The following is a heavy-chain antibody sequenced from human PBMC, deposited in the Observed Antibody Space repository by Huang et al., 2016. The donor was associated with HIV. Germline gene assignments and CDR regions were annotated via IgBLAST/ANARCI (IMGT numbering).Heavy chain of an antibody. Sequence: QVQLQQWGAGLLKSSETLSLTCAVYGGSFNTFYWSWIRQPPTKGLEWLGEVHHSGRTNTNPCLKSRVTVSVDTSKNQFSRKVTSMTAADTATYYCARGFYHDSSTYWFFDLWGRGTLVTVSS. J-gene: IGHJ2*01. CDR1: GGSFNTFY. V-gene: IGHV4-34*01. D-gene: IGHD3-22*01. CDR2: VHHSGRT. CDR3: ARGFYHDSSTYWFFDL.